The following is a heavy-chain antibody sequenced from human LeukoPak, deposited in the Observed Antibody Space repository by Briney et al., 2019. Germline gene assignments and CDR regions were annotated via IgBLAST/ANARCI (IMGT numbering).Heavy chain of an antibody. CDR2: INPHSGGT. Sequence: ASVKVSCKASGYTFVGYYLHWVRQAPGQGLEWMGWINPHSGGTNYAQKFQGRVTMTRDTSISTAYMELSSLRSDDTAVYYCARVHCSGGTCYQTTDGEYFQHWGQGPLVIVSS. J-gene: IGHJ1*01. CDR3: ARVHCSGGTCYQTTDGEYFQH. CDR1: GYTFVGYY. V-gene: IGHV1-2*02. D-gene: IGHD2-15*01.